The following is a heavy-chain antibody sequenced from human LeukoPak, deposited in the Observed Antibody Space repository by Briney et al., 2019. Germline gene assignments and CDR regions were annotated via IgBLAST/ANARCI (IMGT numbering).Heavy chain of an antibody. D-gene: IGHD3-22*01. CDR2: MNPNSGYT. CDR1: GYTFTSYD. V-gene: IGHV1-8*03. CDR3: GRSSGYYFPFDY. J-gene: IGHJ4*02. Sequence: ASVKVSCKASGYTFTSYDINWVRQATGQGLEWMGWMNPNSGYTGYAQKFQGRVTITRNTSISTAYMELSSLRSEDTAVYYCGRSSGYYFPFDYWGQGTLVTVSS.